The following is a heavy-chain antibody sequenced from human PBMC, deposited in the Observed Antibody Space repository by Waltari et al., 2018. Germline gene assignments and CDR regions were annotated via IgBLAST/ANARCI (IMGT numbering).Heavy chain of an antibody. Sequence: QLQLQESGPRLVRPSETLSLICRVSGVLITSNRQYWAWIRQSPGQGLEWIGTVSYSGTTYISPSLKSRVSVSRDTSKNQVSLILGSVTAADMAVYYCATYIGASVGTAAFDVWGQGTMVTVSS. J-gene: IGHJ3*01. V-gene: IGHV4-39*01. CDR1: GVLITSNRQY. CDR2: VSYSGTT. D-gene: IGHD5-12*01. CDR3: ATYIGASVGTAAFDV.